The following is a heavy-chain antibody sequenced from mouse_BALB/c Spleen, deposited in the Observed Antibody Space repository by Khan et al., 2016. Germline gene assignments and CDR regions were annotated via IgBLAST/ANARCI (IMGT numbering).Heavy chain of an antibody. CDR2: IDPANGNT. V-gene: IGHV14-3*02. J-gene: IGHJ2*01. CDR1: GFNIKDTY. D-gene: IGHD1-1*01. CDR3: ASSYYGGSCYFVY. Sequence: VQLQQSGAELVKPGASVKLSCTASGFNIKDTYMHWVKQRPEQGLEWIGRIDPANGNTKYDPKFQGKATITADTSSNTAYLQLSSLTAEDTAVYYCASSYYGGSCYFVYWGQRTTLTVSS.